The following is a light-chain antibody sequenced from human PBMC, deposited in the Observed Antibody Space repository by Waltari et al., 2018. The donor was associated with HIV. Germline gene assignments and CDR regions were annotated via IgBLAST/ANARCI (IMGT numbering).Light chain of an antibody. CDR3: QHLSGYPPRLA. CDR1: LGVPTY. CDR2: SAS. V-gene: IGKV1-9*01. J-gene: IGKJ4*01. Sequence: DVHLTQSPAFLSASRGDRVIINCRASLGVPTYLAWYQQVSGKPPNFLVSSASTVSSGFPSKFSGSVSGAEFSLIINNVEPEDSATYYCQHLSGYPPRLAFGGGTKV.